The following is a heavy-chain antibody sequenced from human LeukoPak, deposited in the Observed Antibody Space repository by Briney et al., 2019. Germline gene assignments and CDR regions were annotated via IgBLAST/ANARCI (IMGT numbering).Heavy chain of an antibody. Sequence: GGSLRLSCAASGFTFSSYAMHWVRQAPGKGLEWVAVISYDGSNKYYADSVKGRFTISRDNSKNTLYLQMNSLRAEDTAVYYCAKELYYYDSSGSFDYWGQGTLVTVSS. J-gene: IGHJ4*02. V-gene: IGHV3-30-3*01. CDR3: AKELYYYDSSGSFDY. D-gene: IGHD3-22*01. CDR1: GFTFSSYA. CDR2: ISYDGSNK.